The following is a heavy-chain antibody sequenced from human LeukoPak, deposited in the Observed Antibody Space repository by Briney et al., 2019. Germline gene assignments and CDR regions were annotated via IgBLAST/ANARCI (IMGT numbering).Heavy chain of an antibody. CDR3: ARAHYSSFDY. Sequence: PGRSLRLSCAASGFTFRDYWMSWVRQAPGKGLEWVANIKEDGSEKHYVDSVKGRFTISRDNAKNSLYLQSLYLQMNSLRAEDTAVYYCARAHYSSFDYWGQGTLVTVSS. D-gene: IGHD3-22*01. CDR1: GFTFRDYW. CDR2: IKEDGSEK. J-gene: IGHJ4*02. V-gene: IGHV3-7*01.